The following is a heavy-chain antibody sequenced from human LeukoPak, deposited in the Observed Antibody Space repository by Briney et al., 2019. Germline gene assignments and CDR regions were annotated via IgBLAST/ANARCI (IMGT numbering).Heavy chain of an antibody. V-gene: IGHV3-23*01. CDR2: ITGSGGKT. J-gene: IGHJ4*02. CDR3: AKGDSSGWYSYFDY. D-gene: IGHD6-19*01. Sequence: GGSPRLSCEASGFTFINSAMSWVRQAPGKGLEWVSGITGSGGKTYYADSVKGQFTISRDDSKNTLYLQMNNLRAEDTAVYYCAKGDSSGWYSYFDYWGQGTLVTVSS. CDR1: GFTFINSA.